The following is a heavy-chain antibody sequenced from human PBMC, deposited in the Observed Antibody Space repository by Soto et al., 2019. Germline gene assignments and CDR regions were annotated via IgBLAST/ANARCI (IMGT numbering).Heavy chain of an antibody. CDR3: AKVRIMYDSRAFDF. V-gene: IGHV3-23*01. J-gene: IGHJ4*02. Sequence: GGSLRLSCAASGFTFSSSAMSWVRQAPGKGLEWVSLISGSGDRTYYADSVKGRFTISRDNSESTLYLQMNSLRVDDTAVYYCAKVRIMYDSRAFDFWGKGTLVTVSS. CDR1: GFTFSSSA. CDR2: ISGSGDRT. D-gene: IGHD3-16*01.